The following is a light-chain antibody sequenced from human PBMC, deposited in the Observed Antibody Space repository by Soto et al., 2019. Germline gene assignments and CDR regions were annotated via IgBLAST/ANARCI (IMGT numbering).Light chain of an antibody. CDR2: KAS. V-gene: IGKV1-5*03. CDR1: QSIRNR. CDR3: QLYNSYSQAT. Sequence: DIQMTQSPSTLSASVGDRVTITCGGSQSIRNRLACDQQRPGKAPNLLIYKASSLESGVPPRFSGSGAGAEYCLTISSLQPDDFATYYCQLYNSYSQATFGQGTKVDNK. J-gene: IGKJ1*01.